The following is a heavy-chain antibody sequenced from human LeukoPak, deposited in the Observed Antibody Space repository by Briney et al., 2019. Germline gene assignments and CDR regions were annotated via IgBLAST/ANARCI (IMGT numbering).Heavy chain of an antibody. CDR1: GFTFSNFA. J-gene: IGHJ4*02. V-gene: IGHV3-23*01. Sequence: PEGSLRLSCSASGFTFSNFAMSWVRQAPGKGLEWVSGISGSGIRTFSADSVKGRFTISRDNSKNTLYLQIHSLRAEDTAVYYCAKSIDFTGYSSWDYWGRGTLVTVSS. CDR2: ISGSGIRT. D-gene: IGHD3-9*01. CDR3: AKSIDFTGYSSWDY.